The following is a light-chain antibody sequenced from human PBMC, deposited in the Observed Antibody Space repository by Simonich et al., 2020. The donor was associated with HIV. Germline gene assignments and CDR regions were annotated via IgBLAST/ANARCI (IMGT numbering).Light chain of an antibody. J-gene: IGKJ2*01. Sequence: EIVLTQSPATLSLSPGERAPLSCRASQSISSNLAWYQQKPGQAPRLLIYGASTRATGIPARFSASGSGTEFTLTITSLQSEDFAVYYCQQYKYWYTFGQGTKLEIK. CDR3: QQYKYWYT. CDR1: QSISSN. V-gene: IGKV3-15*01. CDR2: GAS.